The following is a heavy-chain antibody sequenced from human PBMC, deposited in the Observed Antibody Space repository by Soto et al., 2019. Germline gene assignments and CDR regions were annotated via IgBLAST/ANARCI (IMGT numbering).Heavy chain of an antibody. CDR3: ARADCSSTSCYPGPYYYYYMDV. D-gene: IGHD2-2*01. Sequence: QVQLVQSGAEVKKPGSSVKVSCKASGGTFSSYTISWVRQAPGQGLEWMGRIIPILGIANYAQKFQGRVTITADKSTSTAYMELSSLRSEDTAVYCCARADCSSTSCYPGPYYYYYMDVWGKGTTVTVSS. J-gene: IGHJ6*03. CDR1: GGTFSSYT. CDR2: IIPILGIA. V-gene: IGHV1-69*02.